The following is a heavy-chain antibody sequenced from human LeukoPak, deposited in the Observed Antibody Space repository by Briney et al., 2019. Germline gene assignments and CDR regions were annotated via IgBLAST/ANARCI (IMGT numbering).Heavy chain of an antibody. CDR3: AKVQAPYYDSSGYYLTGGAFDI. CDR2: ICGIGGCT. CDR1: GFPLCAYC. D-gene: IGHD3-22*01. V-gene: IGHV3-23*01. J-gene: IGHJ3*02. Sequence: GGALRLSRAAPGFPLCAYCMSWVRPAPRKGVGLVSAICGIGGCTYYADSVKGRFIISRDNSKNTLYLQMNSLRAEDTAVYYCAKVQAPYYDSSGYYLTGGAFDIWGQGTMVTVSS.